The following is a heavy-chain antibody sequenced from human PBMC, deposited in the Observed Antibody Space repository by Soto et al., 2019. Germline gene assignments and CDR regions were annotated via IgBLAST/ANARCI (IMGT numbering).Heavy chain of an antibody. D-gene: IGHD1-26*01. Sequence: GGSLRLSCVASGFTFGSRAMSWVRQAPGEGLEWVSTITDTGGDTKYADSVRGRFTISRDNSKSTVYLELNNLSAEDTAVYHCAKNQGVELVPLATVDWFDPWGQGSVVTVSS. CDR1: GFTFGSRA. V-gene: IGHV3-23*01. CDR3: AKNQGVELVPLATVDWFDP. CDR2: ITDTGGDT. J-gene: IGHJ5*02.